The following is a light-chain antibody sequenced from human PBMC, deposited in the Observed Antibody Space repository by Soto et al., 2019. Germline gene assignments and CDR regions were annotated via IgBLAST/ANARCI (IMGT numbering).Light chain of an antibody. J-gene: IGLJ1*01. CDR2: DVS. V-gene: IGLV2-14*03. Sequence: QSALTQPASVSGSPGQSITIPCTGTSSDIGGHNYVSWYQQHPGKAPKLMIYDVSNRPSGVSNRFSGSKSGNTASLTISGRQAEDEADYYCSSSTSSSTLEVFGTGTKLTVL. CDR3: SSSTSSSTLEV. CDR1: SSDIGGHNY.